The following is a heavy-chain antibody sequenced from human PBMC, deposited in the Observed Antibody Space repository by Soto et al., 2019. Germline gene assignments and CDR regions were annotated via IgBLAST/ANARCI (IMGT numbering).Heavy chain of an antibody. J-gene: IGHJ4*02. Sequence: QVQLVQSGAEVKKPGASVKVSCKASGYTFTSYGISWVRQAPGQGLEWMGWISAYNGNTNYAQKLQGRVTMTTDTTTXTXYXXLRSLRSDDTAVYYCARVNYGSGSSHHAARYYFDYWGQGTLVTVSS. CDR1: GYTFTSYG. CDR3: ARVNYGSGSSHHAARYYFDY. D-gene: IGHD3-10*01. V-gene: IGHV1-18*01. CDR2: ISAYNGNT.